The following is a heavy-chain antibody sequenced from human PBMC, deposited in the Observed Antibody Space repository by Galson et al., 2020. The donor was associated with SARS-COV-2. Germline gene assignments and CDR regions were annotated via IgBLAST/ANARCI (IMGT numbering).Heavy chain of an antibody. V-gene: IGHV1-3*01. CDR1: GYSFINYA. Sequence: ASVKVSCKASGYSFINYAMHWVRQAPGQRPEWMGYISADYDNTKYSQKFQDRFTITRDTSARTVYMELRSLRSEDTAVYYCARLAIRGWYVDYWGQGTQVTVSS. CDR2: ISADYDNT. D-gene: IGHD6-19*01. CDR3: ARLAIRGWYVDY. J-gene: IGHJ4*02.